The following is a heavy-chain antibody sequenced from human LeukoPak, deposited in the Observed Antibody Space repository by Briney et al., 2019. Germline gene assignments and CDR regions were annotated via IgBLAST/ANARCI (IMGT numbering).Heavy chain of an antibody. J-gene: IGHJ4*02. Sequence: GGSLRLSCAASGFTFSSYWMTWVRQAPGKGLEWLANIKEDGSKKYYVDSVKGRFTISRDNAKNSLYLQMDSLRAEDTAVYYCARGVPYDSWSGPHYSDYWGQGTLVTVSS. CDR1: GFTFSSYW. V-gene: IGHV3-7*03. CDR2: IKEDGSKK. CDR3: ARGVPYDSWSGPHYSDY. D-gene: IGHD3-3*01.